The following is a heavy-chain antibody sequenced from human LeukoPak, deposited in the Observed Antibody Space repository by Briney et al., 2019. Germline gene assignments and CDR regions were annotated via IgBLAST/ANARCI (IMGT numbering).Heavy chain of an antibody. V-gene: IGHV3-23*01. J-gene: IGHJ4*02. D-gene: IGHD2-2*01. CDR3: AKAGYCSSASCPQDC. Sequence: GGSLRLSCAASGFAFSTYAMSWVRQAPGKGLDWVSVISSSGGYTYYADSVKGRFTIPRDSSKNTLFLQMNSLRAEDTAVYYCAKAGYCSSASCPQDCWGQGTLVTVSS. CDR2: ISSSGGYT. CDR1: GFAFSTYA.